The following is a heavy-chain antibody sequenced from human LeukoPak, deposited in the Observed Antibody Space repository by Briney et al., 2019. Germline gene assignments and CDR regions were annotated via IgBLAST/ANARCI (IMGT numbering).Heavy chain of an antibody. CDR1: GGSISSSNYY. V-gene: IGHV4-39*02. CDR3: ARSSESYDSSGYYSYYFDY. CDR2: ISYSGNT. Sequence: SETLSLTCSFSGGSISSSNYYWGWIRQPPGKGLEWIGSISYSGNTYYNPSLKSRVIISADTSKNHLSLRLSSVTAADTAVYYCARSSESYDSSGYYSYYFDYWGQGTLVTVSS. D-gene: IGHD3-22*01. J-gene: IGHJ4*02.